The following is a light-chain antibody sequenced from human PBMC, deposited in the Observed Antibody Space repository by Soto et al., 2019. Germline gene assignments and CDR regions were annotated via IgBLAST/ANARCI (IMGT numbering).Light chain of an antibody. V-gene: IGKV1-17*03. CDR1: QGISNS. J-gene: IGKJ4*01. Sequence: DIQMTQSPSAMSASLGDRVTVTCRASQGISNSLAWFQQKPGKVPQRLIYGASTLQSGAPSRFSGSASGTAFTLTISSLQPEDFATYYCLRYNSYPLTFGGGTKVDIK. CDR2: GAS. CDR3: LRYNSYPLT.